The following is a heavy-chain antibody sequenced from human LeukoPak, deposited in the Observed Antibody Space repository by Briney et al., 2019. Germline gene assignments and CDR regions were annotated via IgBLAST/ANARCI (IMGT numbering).Heavy chain of an antibody. V-gene: IGHV4-39*01. CDR1: GDFLSSNSYY. CDR2: IDYSGSS. J-gene: IGHJ5*02. D-gene: IGHD6-13*01. CDR3: ARHLGSSWYFSFDP. Sequence: SETLSLTCIVSGDFLSSNSYYWGWIRQPPGKGLEWIGSIDYSGSSQSNPSLKSRVTISVDTSNNQFSLNLRSVTAADTAVYHCARHLGSSWYFSFDPWGQGTLVTVSS.